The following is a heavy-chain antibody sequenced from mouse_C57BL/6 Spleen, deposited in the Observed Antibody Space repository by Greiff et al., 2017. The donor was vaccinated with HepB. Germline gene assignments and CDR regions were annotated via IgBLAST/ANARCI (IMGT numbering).Heavy chain of an antibody. D-gene: IGHD4-1*01. CDR2: ISDGGSYT. CDR1: GFTFSSYA. Sequence: DVKLVESGGGLVKPGGSLKLSCAASGFTFSSYAMSWVRQTPEKRLEWVATISDGGSYTYYPDNVKGRFTISRDNAKNNLYLQMSHLKSEDTAMYYCARDRGWDPYWYFDVWGTGTTVTVSS. J-gene: IGHJ1*03. V-gene: IGHV5-4*01. CDR3: ARDRGWDPYWYFDV.